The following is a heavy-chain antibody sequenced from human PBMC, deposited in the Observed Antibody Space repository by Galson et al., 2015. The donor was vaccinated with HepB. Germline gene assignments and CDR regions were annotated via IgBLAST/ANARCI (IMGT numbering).Heavy chain of an antibody. CDR2: INTDGSVT. V-gene: IGHV3-74*03. D-gene: IGHD2-8*01. Sequence: SLRLSCAASGFTFSNYWMRWVRQAPGKGLVWVARINTDGSVTTYADSVKGRFTISRDNAKNTVYLQMNSLRAEDMAVYYCARAPNRWCDPWGQGTLVTVSS. CDR3: ARAPNRWCDP. CDR1: GFTFSNYW. J-gene: IGHJ5*02.